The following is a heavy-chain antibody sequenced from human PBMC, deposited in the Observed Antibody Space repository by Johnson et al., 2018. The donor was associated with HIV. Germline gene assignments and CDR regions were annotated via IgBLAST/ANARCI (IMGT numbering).Heavy chain of an antibody. Sequence: VYLVESGGGEVQPGRSLRLSCAASGFTFSGYGMHWVRQAPGKGLEWISYISPSGTTVYYADSVKGRFTISRDNAKKSLYVQMKSLRAADTALYYCARGGSDAFDIWGQGTMVTVSS. CDR1: GFTFSGYG. CDR3: ARGGSDAFDI. J-gene: IGHJ3*02. CDR2: ISPSGTTV. V-gene: IGHV3-48*04. D-gene: IGHD3-16*01.